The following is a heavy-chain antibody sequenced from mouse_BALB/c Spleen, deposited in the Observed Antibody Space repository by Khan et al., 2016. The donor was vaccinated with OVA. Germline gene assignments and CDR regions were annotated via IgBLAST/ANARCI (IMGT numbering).Heavy chain of an antibody. J-gene: IGHJ2*02. D-gene: IGHD6-1*01. Sequence: QVQLQQSGTELARPGTSVKLSCKASGYIFSDYYISWVKQRTGQGLVWMGEIYPGSGNTYYNENFKGKASLTADKSSDTVYMQLSSLTSADSAVYFCARMDTTSLDYWGQGSSLTVSS. CDR1: GYIFSDYY. CDR2: IYPGSGNT. V-gene: IGHV1-81*01. CDR3: ARMDTTSLDY.